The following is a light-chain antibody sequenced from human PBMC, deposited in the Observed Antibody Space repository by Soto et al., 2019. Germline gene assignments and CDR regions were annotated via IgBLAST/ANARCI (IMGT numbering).Light chain of an antibody. Sequence: QSVLTQPPSASGSLGQSVTISCTGTSNDVGGDNYVSWYQQYPGKAPKLMISEVSKRPSGVPDRFSGSKSGNTASLTVSGLQDEDEDDYSCSSYAGGNNLFGGGTKLTVL. CDR1: SNDVGGDNY. CDR2: EVS. CDR3: SSYAGGNNL. J-gene: IGLJ2*01. V-gene: IGLV2-8*01.